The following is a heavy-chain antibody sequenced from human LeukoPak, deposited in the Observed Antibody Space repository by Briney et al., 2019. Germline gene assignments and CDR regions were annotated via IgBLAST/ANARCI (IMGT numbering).Heavy chain of an antibody. Sequence: GGSLKLSCAASGVTFIGSAMHWVRQASGKGLEWVGRIRSKANSYATAYAASVKGRFTISRDDSKNTAYLQMNSLKTEDTAVYYCTSRAWGGYYGMDVWGKGTTVTVSS. V-gene: IGHV3-73*01. CDR1: GVTFIGSA. CDR2: IRSKANSYAT. CDR3: TSRAWGGYYGMDV. J-gene: IGHJ6*04. D-gene: IGHD3-10*01.